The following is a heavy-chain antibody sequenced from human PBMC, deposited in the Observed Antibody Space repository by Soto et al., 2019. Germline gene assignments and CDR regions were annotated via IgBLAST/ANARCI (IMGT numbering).Heavy chain of an antibody. Sequence: QVQLVQSGPEVKKPGASVKVSCKASGYTFSSYGISWVRQAPGQGLEWMGWISGYNGNTNYAQKFQGRVIMTTDTSTNTVFMELRSLRSDDTAIYYCARVERPIAVAGSFDYWGQGTLVTVSS. D-gene: IGHD6-19*01. CDR2: ISGYNGNT. CDR1: GYTFSSYG. CDR3: ARVERPIAVAGSFDY. J-gene: IGHJ4*02. V-gene: IGHV1-18*01.